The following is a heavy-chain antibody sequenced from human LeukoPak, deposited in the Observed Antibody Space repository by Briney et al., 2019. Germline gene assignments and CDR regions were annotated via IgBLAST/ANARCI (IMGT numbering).Heavy chain of an antibody. CDR1: GGSISNDNYY. CDR3: ASDCSSTSCYGSDY. Sequence: SETLSLTCTVSGGSISNDNYYWGWIRQPPGKGLEWIGNIYYSGNTYYNPSLKSRVTISVDTSKNQFSLKLSSVTAADTAVYYCASDCSSTSCYGSDYWGQGTLVTVSS. CDR2: IYYSGNT. V-gene: IGHV4-39*01. J-gene: IGHJ4*02. D-gene: IGHD2-2*01.